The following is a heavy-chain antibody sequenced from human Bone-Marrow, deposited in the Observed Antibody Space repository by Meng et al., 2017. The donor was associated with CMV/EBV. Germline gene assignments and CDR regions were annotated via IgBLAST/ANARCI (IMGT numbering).Heavy chain of an antibody. D-gene: IGHD6-6*01. CDR1: GFTFSSYW. CDR2: IKQDGSEK. J-gene: IGHJ6*02. V-gene: IGHV3-7*01. Sequence: GESLKISCAASGFTFSSYWMSWVRQAPGKGLEWVANIKQDGSEKYYVDSVKGRFTISRDNAKNSLYLQMNSLRAEDTAVYYCAKVEEQLVGPHSGMDVWGQGTTVTVSS. CDR3: AKVEEQLVGPHSGMDV.